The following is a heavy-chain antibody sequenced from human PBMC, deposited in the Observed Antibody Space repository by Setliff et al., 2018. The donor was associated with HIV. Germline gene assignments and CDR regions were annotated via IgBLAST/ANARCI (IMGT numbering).Heavy chain of an antibody. Sequence: ASVKVSCKASGYTFTNYDINWVRQASGQGLEWMGRMNPNSGNTEYAQQFQGRVTMTRNTSISTAYMELSSLRSEDTAIYYCARGHSGNDYWGQGTLVTVSS. CDR2: MNPNSGNT. CDR1: GYTFTNYD. V-gene: IGHV1-8*02. D-gene: IGHD1-1*01. J-gene: IGHJ4*02. CDR3: ARGHSGNDY.